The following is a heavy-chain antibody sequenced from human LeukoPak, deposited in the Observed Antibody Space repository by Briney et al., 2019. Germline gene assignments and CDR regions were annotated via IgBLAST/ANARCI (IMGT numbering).Heavy chain of an antibody. D-gene: IGHD4-11*01. CDR2: INHSGST. CDR3: AREISVGSNYGGNWFDP. Sequence: SETLSLTCAVYGGSFSGYYWSWIRQPPGKGLEWIGEINHSGSTNYNPSLKSRVTISVDTSKSQFSLKLSSVTAADTAVYYCAREISVGSNYGGNWFDPWGQGTLVTVSS. J-gene: IGHJ5*02. V-gene: IGHV4-34*09. CDR1: GGSFSGYY.